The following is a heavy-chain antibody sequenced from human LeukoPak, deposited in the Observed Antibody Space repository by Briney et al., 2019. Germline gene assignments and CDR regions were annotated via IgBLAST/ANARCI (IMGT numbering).Heavy chain of an antibody. J-gene: IGHJ5*02. CDR1: GGTFSSYA. Sequence: SGKVSCKASGGTFSSYAISWVRQAPGQGLEWMGGIIPIFGTANYAQKFQGRVTITTDESTSTAYMELSSLRSEDTAVYYCARGGYLARNWFDPWGQGTLVTVSS. D-gene: IGHD2-15*01. V-gene: IGHV1-69*05. CDR3: ARGGYLARNWFDP. CDR2: IIPIFGTA.